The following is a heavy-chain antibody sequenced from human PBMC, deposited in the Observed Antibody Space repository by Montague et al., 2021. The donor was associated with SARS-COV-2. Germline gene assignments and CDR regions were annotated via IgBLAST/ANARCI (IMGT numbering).Heavy chain of an antibody. J-gene: IGHJ4*02. V-gene: IGHV4-39*01. CDR3: ARHGWNDSGSFHFDY. Sequence: SETLSLTCTVSGGSISRSSYYWGWIRQPPGKGLEWIGSMYYSGSTYYNASLKNQFSLKLNSVTAADMAVYYCARHGWNDSGSFHFDYWGQGTLVTVSS. CDR1: GGSISRSSYY. D-gene: IGHD3-10*01. CDR2: MYYSGST.